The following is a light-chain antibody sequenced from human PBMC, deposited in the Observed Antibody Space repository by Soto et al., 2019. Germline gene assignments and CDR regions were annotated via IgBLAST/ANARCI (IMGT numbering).Light chain of an antibody. V-gene: IGLV1-40*01. CDR2: GNI. J-gene: IGLJ2*01. CDR1: SSNIGAGYD. CDR3: QSYDTSLRTVL. Sequence: QSVLTQPPSVSGAPGQRVSISCTGSSSNIGAGYDVHWYQQVPGAAPKLLIYGNINRPSGVPDRFSGSKSGTSASLAITGLQAEDEADYYCQSYDTSLRTVLFGGGTKVTVL.